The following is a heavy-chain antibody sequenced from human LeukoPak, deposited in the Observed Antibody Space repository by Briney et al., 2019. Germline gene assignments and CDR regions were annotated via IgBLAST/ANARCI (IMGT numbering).Heavy chain of an antibody. J-gene: IGHJ6*02. Sequence: SETLPLTCTVSGGSYSDYYWSFIRQPPGKGLEWIGYIYHNGNSDFNPSLKSRVTISVDTSKNQFSLRMSSVTAADTAVYYCAKFGLYYHMDVWGQGTTVTVSS. D-gene: IGHD3-16*01. CDR1: GGSYSDYY. CDR2: IYHNGNS. CDR3: AKFGLYYHMDV. V-gene: IGHV4-59*01.